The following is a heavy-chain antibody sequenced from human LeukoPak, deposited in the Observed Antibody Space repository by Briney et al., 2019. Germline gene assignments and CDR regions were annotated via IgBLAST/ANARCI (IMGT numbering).Heavy chain of an antibody. V-gene: IGHV3-30-3*01. Sequence: PGRSLRLSCAASGFTFSNYDMNWVRQAPGKGLEWVAIIPYDGSNKYYADSAKGRFTISRDNSKNTLYLQMNSLRAEDTAVYYCAQLRIDYWGQGTLVTVSS. CDR2: IPYDGSNK. CDR3: AQLRIDY. CDR1: GFTFSNYD. J-gene: IGHJ4*02. D-gene: IGHD7-27*01.